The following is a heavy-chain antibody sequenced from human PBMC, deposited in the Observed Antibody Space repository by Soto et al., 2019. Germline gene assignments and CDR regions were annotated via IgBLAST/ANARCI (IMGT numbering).Heavy chain of an antibody. CDR1: GGTFSTYT. D-gene: IGHD3-10*01. V-gene: IGHV1-69*08. Sequence: QVQLVQSGAEVKKPGSSVKVSCKASGGTFSTYTINWVRQAPGQGLEWMGRIIPLLDVTNNAQRFQGRVTITADKSTSTVYMEPTSLTPQDRGVYYCARDSGTVGYDDSWGHATRVTVYS. J-gene: IGHJ5*01. CDR3: ARDSGTVGYDDS. CDR2: IIPLLDVT.